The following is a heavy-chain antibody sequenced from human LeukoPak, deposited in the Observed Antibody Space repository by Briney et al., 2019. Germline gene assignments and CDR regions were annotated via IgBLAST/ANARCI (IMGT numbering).Heavy chain of an antibody. J-gene: IGHJ4*02. CDR3: AKTRAGHNTFDY. Sequence: GGSLRLSCAASGFTFSSSAMSWVRQAPGKGLEWVSAISNNGGYTYYADSVQGRFTISRDNSKNTLYLQMNSLRAEDTAVYYCAKTRAGHNTFDYWGQGTLVTVSS. CDR1: GFTFSSSA. V-gene: IGHV3-23*01. D-gene: IGHD6-13*01. CDR2: ISNNGGYT.